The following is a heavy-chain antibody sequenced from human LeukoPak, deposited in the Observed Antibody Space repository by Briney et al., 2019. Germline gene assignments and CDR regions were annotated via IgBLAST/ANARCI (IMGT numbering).Heavy chain of an antibody. CDR1: GFTFSSYA. J-gene: IGHJ4*02. CDR2: ISYDGSNK. Sequence: PGGSLRLSCAASGFTFSSYAMHWVRQAPGKGLEWLAVISYDGSNKYYADSVKGRFTISRDNSKNTLYLQMNSLRAEDTAVYYCARDGQQWLVPYYFDYWGQGTLVTVSS. CDR3: ARDGQQWLVPYYFDY. D-gene: IGHD6-19*01. V-gene: IGHV3-30-3*01.